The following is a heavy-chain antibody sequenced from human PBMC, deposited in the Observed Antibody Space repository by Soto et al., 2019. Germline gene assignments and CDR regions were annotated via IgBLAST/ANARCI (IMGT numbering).Heavy chain of an antibody. CDR2: IYYSGST. J-gene: IGHJ1*01. CDR1: VGSISSSSYY. V-gene: IGHV4-39*01. CDR3: VRLSPLGY. D-gene: IGHD3-16*01. Sequence: PSETLSLTCTVSVGSISSSSYYWGWIRQPPWKVLEWIGSIYYSGSTXYNPSLKXXVTISVDTSKNXFSLKXSSFTAADTAVYYCVRLSPLGYWGQGTLVTVSS.